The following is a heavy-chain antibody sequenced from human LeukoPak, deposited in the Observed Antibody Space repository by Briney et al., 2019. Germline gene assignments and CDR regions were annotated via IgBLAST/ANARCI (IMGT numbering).Heavy chain of an antibody. CDR2: MNPNSGNT. Sequence: AASVTVSCKASGYTFTSYGISWVRQAPGQGLEWMGWMNPNSGNTGYAQKFQGRVTMTRNTSISTAYMELSSLRSEDTAVYYCARLNGNNYGSGSYYNGDYWGQGTLVTVSS. V-gene: IGHV1-8*02. CDR1: GYTFTSYG. J-gene: IGHJ4*02. CDR3: ARLNGNNYGSGSYYNGDY. D-gene: IGHD3-10*01.